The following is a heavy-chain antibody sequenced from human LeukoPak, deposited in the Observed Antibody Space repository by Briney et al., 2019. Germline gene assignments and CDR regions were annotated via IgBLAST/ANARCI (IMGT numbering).Heavy chain of an antibody. CDR3: AKRPRSGWYFDY. V-gene: IGHV3-9*01. J-gene: IGHJ4*02. Sequence: GGSLRLSCAASGFTLDDYAMHWVRQAPGKGLEWVSGISETGGTIVYADSVKGRSTISRDNAKNSLYLQMNSLRAEDTALYYCAKRPRSGWYFDYWGQGTLVTVSS. CDR1: GFTLDDYA. D-gene: IGHD6-19*01. CDR2: ISETGGTI.